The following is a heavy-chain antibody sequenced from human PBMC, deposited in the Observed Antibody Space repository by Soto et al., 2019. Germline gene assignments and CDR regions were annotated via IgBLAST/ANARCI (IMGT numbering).Heavy chain of an antibody. CDR2: IYHSGST. J-gene: IGHJ5*02. CDR3: ARGAVVNFDP. CDR1: GGSISGYY. Sequence: TLSLTCAVSGGSISGYYWSWIRQPPGKGLEWIGYIYHSGSTYYNPSLKSRVTISVDRSKNQFSLKLTSVTAADTAVYYCARGAVVNFDPWGQGTLVTVSS. V-gene: IGHV4-30-2*01. D-gene: IGHD3-22*01.